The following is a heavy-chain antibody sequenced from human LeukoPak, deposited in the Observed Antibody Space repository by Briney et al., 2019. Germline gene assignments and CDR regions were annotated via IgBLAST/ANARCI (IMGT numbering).Heavy chain of an antibody. V-gene: IGHV3-64*01. J-gene: IGHJ4*02. CDR2: INNNGGST. CDR1: GFTFSSYG. CDR3: ARERYDSSGYWYLDY. Sequence: GGSLGLSCAASGFTFSSYGMHWVRQAPGKGLEYVSAINNNGGSTYYANSVKGRFTISRDNSKNTLYLQAGSLRAEDMAVYYCARERYDSSGYWYLDYWGQGTLVTVSS. D-gene: IGHD3-22*01.